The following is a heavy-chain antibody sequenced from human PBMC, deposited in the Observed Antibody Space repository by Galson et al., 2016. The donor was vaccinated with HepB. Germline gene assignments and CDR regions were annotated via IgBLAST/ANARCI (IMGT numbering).Heavy chain of an antibody. CDR1: GFSLSTSGVG. CDR3: ALVIPVTGRWFDP. D-gene: IGHD2-2*01. Sequence: PALVKPTQTLTLTCTFSGFSLSTSGVGVGWIRQPPGKALEWLALVYWNDDKLYRPSLESRLTITKDTSRHQVVLTMTNMDPMDTATYYCALVIPVTGRWFDPWGPGTLVTVSS. CDR2: VYWNDDK. J-gene: IGHJ5*02. V-gene: IGHV2-5*01.